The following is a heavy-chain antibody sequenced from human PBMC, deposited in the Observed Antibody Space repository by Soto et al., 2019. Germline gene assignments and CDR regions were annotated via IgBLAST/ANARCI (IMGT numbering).Heavy chain of an antibody. Sequence: SETLSLTCTVSGGSISSSSYYWGWIRQPPGKGLEWIGSIYYSGSTYYNPSLKSRVTISVDTSKNQFSLKLSSVTAADTAVYYCARNSKDTIFGVVLGRGYFDYWGQGTLVTVSS. CDR3: ARNSKDTIFGVVLGRGYFDY. D-gene: IGHD3-3*01. CDR2: IYYSGST. J-gene: IGHJ4*02. V-gene: IGHV4-39*01. CDR1: GGSISSSSYY.